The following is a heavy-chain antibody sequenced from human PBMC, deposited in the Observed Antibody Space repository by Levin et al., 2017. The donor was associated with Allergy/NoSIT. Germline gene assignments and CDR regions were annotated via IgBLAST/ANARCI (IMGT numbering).Heavy chain of an antibody. J-gene: IGHJ3*02. CDR3: ARGAQPYSYGYSAFDI. V-gene: IGHV3-13*04. Sequence: PGGSLRLSCAASGFTFSSYDMHWVRQATGKGLEWVSAIGTAGDTYYPGSVKGRFTISRENAKNSLYLQMNSLRAGDTAVYYCARGAQPYSYGYSAFDIWGQGTMVTVSS. D-gene: IGHD5-18*01. CDR1: GFTFSSYD. CDR2: IGTAGDT.